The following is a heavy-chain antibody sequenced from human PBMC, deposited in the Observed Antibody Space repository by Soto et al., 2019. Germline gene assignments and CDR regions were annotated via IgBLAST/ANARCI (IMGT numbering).Heavy chain of an antibody. Sequence: QVQLVQSGAEVKKPGASVKVSCKASGYTFTSYGISWVRQAPGQGLEWMGWISAYNGNTNYAQKLQGTITTTTDTSTSTADMEMRSLRPDRTAVYSWASSDSGSGTTHYNGVNAWGQGTTFTVSS. CDR3: ASSDSGSGTTHYNGVNA. CDR2: ISAYNGNT. CDR1: GYTFTSYG. V-gene: IGHV1-18*01. J-gene: IGHJ6*02. D-gene: IGHD1-1*01.